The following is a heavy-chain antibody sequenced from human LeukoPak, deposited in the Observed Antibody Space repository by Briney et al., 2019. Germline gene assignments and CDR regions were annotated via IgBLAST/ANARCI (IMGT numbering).Heavy chain of an antibody. CDR2: ISYDGSNK. CDR3: ASLNSYSSSWYFDY. CDR1: GFTFSSYA. Sequence: QTGRSLRLSCAASGFTFSSYAMHWVRQAPGKGLEWVAVISYDGSNKYYADSVKGRFTISRHNSKNTLYLQMNSLRAEDTAVYYCASLNSYSSSWYFDYWGQGTLVTVSS. J-gene: IGHJ4*02. V-gene: IGHV3-30*14. D-gene: IGHD6-13*01.